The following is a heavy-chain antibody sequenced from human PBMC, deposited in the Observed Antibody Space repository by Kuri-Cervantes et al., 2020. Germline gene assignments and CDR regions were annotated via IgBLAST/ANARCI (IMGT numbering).Heavy chain of an antibody. J-gene: IGHJ5*02. D-gene: IGHD6-13*01. CDR1: GGSISSGGYS. CDR2: IYYSGST. CDR3: ARLSAAAGTLGWFDP. Sequence: SDPLSFTFTVPGGSISSGGYSWSWIRQHPGKGLEWIGYIYYSGSTYYNPSLKSRVTISVDTSKNQFSLKLSSVTAADTAVYYCARLSAAAGTLGWFDPWGQGTLVTVSS. V-gene: IGHV4-31*03.